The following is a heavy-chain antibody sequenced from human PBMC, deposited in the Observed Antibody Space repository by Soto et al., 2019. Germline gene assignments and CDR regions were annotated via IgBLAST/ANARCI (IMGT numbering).Heavy chain of an antibody. V-gene: IGHV1-69*01. J-gene: IGHJ3*02. CDR1: GGTFSSYA. Sequence: QVQLVQSGAEVQKPGSSVKVSCKASGGTFSSYAISWVRQAPGQGLEWMGGIIPIFGTANYAQKFQGRVTITADESTRTAYMELSSLRSEDTAVYYCAREGVVVAAQRSGGNPFAIWGQGTMDTVSS. CDR3: AREGVVVAAQRSGGNPFAI. D-gene: IGHD2-15*01. CDR2: IIPIFGTA.